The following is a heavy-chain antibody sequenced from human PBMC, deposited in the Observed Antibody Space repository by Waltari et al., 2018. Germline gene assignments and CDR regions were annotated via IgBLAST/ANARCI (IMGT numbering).Heavy chain of an antibody. J-gene: IGHJ4*02. V-gene: IGHV3-53*01. CDR2: MYSGGST. CDR1: GFSVSNNY. D-gene: IGHD3-10*01. CDR3: ARGLKSGGWFGACCYFDS. Sequence: EVQLVESGGGLIQPGGSLRLSCAASGFSVSNNYMSWVRQAPGKGLELVAIMYSGGSTYYADSVKGRLTISRDNSKNTLYLQMNSLRADDAAMYYCARGLKSGGWFGACCYFDSWGQGIQVTVSS.